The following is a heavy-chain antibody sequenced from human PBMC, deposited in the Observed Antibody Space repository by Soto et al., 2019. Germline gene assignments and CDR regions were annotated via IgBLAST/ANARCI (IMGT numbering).Heavy chain of an antibody. CDR1: GYTLTELS. V-gene: IGHV1-24*01. J-gene: IGHJ6*02. CDR2: FDPEDGET. Sequence: ASVKVSCKVSGYTLTELSMHWVRQAPGKGLEWMGGFDPEDGETIYAQKFQGRVTMTEDTSTDTAYMELSSLRSEDTAVYYCAPFRARITMVRGVIITSYYYGMDVWGQGTTVTVSS. CDR3: APFRARITMVRGVIITSYYYGMDV. D-gene: IGHD3-10*01.